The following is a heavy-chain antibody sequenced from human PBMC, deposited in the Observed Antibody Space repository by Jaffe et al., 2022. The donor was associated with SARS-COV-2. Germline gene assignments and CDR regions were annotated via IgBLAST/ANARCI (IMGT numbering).Heavy chain of an antibody. CDR3: ARVERRYDILTGYYNSSGWFDP. CDR2: INHSGST. Sequence: QVQLQQWGAGLLKPSETLSLTCAVYGGSFSGYYWSWIRQPPGKGLEWIGEINHSGSTNYNPSLKSRVTISVDTSKNQFSLKLSSVTAADTAVYYCARVERRYDILTGYYNSSGWFDPWGQGTLVTVSS. CDR1: GGSFSGYY. J-gene: IGHJ5*02. D-gene: IGHD3-9*01. V-gene: IGHV4-34*01.